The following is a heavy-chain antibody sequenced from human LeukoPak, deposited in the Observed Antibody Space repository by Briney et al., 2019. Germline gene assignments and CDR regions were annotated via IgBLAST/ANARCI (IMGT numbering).Heavy chain of an antibody. D-gene: IGHD3-10*02. Sequence: GGSLRLSCAASGFTFSRDWMTWVRQAPGKGLEWVANIKQDGSEEYYVDSVKGRFTISRDNAKNSLYLQMNSLRAEDTAVYYCAELGITMIGGVWGKGTTVTISS. CDR3: AELGITMIGGV. V-gene: IGHV3-7*01. CDR2: IKQDGSEE. CDR1: GFTFSRDW. J-gene: IGHJ6*04.